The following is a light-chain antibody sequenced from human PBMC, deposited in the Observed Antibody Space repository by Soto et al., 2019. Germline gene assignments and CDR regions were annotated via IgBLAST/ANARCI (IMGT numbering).Light chain of an antibody. CDR3: MQALQTPWT. CDR2: LGS. Sequence: DIVVTQSPLSLPVTPGEPASISCRSSQSLLHSNGYNYLDWYVQKPGQSPQLLTHLGSIRASGVPDRISVSGSGTEFTLKISRVEAEDVGVYYCMQALQTPWTFGQGTKVEIK. V-gene: IGKV2-28*01. CDR1: QSLLHSNGYNY. J-gene: IGKJ1*01.